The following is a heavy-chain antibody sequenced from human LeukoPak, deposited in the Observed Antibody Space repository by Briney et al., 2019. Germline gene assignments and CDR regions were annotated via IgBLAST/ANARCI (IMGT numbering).Heavy chain of an antibody. CDR3: ARDRRRNYYGSGSHGAMDV. CDR1: GGSISSGGYY. V-gene: IGHV4-31*03. J-gene: IGHJ6*04. D-gene: IGHD3-10*01. Sequence: SETLSLTCTVSGGSISSGGYYWSWIRQQPGKGLEWIGYIYYSGSTYYNPSLKSRVTISVDTSKNQFSLKLSSVTAADTAVYYCARDRRRNYYGSGSHGAMDVWGKGTTVTVSS. CDR2: IYYSGST.